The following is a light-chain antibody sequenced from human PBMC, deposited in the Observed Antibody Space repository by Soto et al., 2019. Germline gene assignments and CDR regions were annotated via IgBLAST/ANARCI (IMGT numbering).Light chain of an antibody. J-gene: IGLJ1*01. CDR1: SSNIGTDS. Sequence: QSVLTQPPSASGTPGQRVTISCSGSSSNIGTDSVSWYQQFPGTAPRLLIYSDNQRPSGVPDRVSASKSGASASLAISGLQSEDEADFSCAAWDDSLHGCVFGTGTKVTVL. CDR2: SDN. V-gene: IGLV1-44*01. CDR3: AAWDDSLHGCV.